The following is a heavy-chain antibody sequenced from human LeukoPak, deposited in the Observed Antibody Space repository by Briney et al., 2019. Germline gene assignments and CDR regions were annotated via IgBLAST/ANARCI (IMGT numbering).Heavy chain of an antibody. D-gene: IGHD2-21*02. CDR3: ARLTSGGDYAFDY. J-gene: IGHJ4*02. V-gene: IGHV3-11*06. CDR1: GFTFSDYY. CDR2: ISSRSGYT. Sequence: GGSLRLSCAASGFTFSDYYMSWIRQAPGKGLEWVSYISSRSGYTNYTDSVKGRFTISRDNAKNSLYLQMSSLRAEDTAVYYCARLTSGGDYAFDYWGQGTLVTVSS.